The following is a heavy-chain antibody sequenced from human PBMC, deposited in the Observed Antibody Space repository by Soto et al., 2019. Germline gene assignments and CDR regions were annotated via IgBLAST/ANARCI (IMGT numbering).Heavy chain of an antibody. Sequence: QVQLVQSGAEVKKPGASVKLSCKASGYTFPSYDINWVRQATGQGLEWMGWVNPNSGNAGYAQKFQGRVSMTWNTSISTAYMELSSLRSEDTAAYYCARGIGETYGDLGGVDYWGQGTLVTVSS. CDR3: ARGIGETYGDLGGVDY. CDR1: GYTFPSYD. V-gene: IGHV1-8*01. D-gene: IGHD4-17*01. CDR2: VNPNSGNA. J-gene: IGHJ4*02.